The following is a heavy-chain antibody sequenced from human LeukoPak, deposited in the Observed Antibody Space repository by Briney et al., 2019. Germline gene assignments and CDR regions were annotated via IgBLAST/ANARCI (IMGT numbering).Heavy chain of an antibody. V-gene: IGHV3-64*01. CDR2: ISSNGGST. CDR1: GFTFSSYA. Sequence: GGSLRLSCAASGFTFSSYAMHWVRQAPGKGLEYVSAISSNGGSTYYANSVKGRFTISRDNSKNTLYLRMGSLRAEDMAVYYCARVVYDYVWGSYRYTGSGYFDYWGQGTLVTVSS. J-gene: IGHJ4*02. D-gene: IGHD3-16*02. CDR3: ARVVYDYVWGSYRYTGSGYFDY.